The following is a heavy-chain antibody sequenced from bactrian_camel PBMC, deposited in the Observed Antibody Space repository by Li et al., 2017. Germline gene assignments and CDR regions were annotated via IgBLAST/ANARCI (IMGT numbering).Heavy chain of an antibody. Sequence: QLVESGGGLVQPGGSLRLSCAASGLTFSSNYLSWVRQAPGKGLEWVASAYAGGVMTYYADSVKDRFTISKDNAKSMVYLQMNSAKPEDTAMYYCAADLGCLVAAGWVFSPTFPPTLGQGTQVTVS. CDR2: AYAGGVMT. CDR3: AADLGCLVAAGWVFSPTFPPT. J-gene: IGHJ6*01. CDR1: GLTFSSNY. D-gene: IGHD5*01. V-gene: IGHV3-2*01.